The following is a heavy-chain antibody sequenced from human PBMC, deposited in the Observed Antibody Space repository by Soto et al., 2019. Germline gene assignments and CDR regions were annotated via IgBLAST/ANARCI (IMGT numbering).Heavy chain of an antibody. V-gene: IGHV4-39*01. CDR1: GGSISSSSYS. CDR2: IYYSGST. J-gene: IGHJ5*02. D-gene: IGHD2-21*02. CDR3: ARHAYCGCGGDGYCGPFDP. Sequence: SETLSLTCTVSGGSISSSSYSWGWIRQPPGKGLEWIGSIYYSGSTYYNPSLKSRVTISVDTSKNQFSLKLSSVTAADTAVYYCARHAYCGCGGDGYCGPFDPWGQGTMVTVSS.